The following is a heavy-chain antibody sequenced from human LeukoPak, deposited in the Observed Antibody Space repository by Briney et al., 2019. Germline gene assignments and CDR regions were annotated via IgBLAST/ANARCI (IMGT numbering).Heavy chain of an antibody. CDR3: ARGNYYDNSGHYYPLVDWFDP. D-gene: IGHD3-22*01. V-gene: IGHV4-31*03. CDR1: GGSISSGGYY. CDR2: IYYSGST. Sequence: SQTLSLTCTVSGGSISSGGYYWSWIRQHPGKGLEWIGYIYYSGSTYYNPSLKSRVTISVDRSKNQFSLKLSSVTAADTAVYYCARGNYYDNSGHYYPLVDWFDPWGQGTLVTVSS. J-gene: IGHJ5*02.